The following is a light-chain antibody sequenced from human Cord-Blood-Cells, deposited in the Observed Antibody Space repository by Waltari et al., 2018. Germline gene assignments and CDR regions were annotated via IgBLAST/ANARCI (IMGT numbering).Light chain of an antibody. V-gene: IGKV1-33*01. J-gene: IGKJ3*01. CDR3: QQYDNLPFT. Sequence: DIQMTQSPSSLSASVGDRVTITCQASQDIINYLNWYQQKPGKAPKLRIYDASNLETGVPSRFSGSGSGTEFTFTISSLQPEDIATYYCQQYDNLPFTFGPGTKVDIK. CDR2: DAS. CDR1: QDIINY.